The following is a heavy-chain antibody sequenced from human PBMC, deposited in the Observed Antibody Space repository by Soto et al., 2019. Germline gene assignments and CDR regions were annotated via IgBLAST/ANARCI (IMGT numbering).Heavy chain of an antibody. V-gene: IGHV3-74*01. D-gene: IGHD3-22*01. CDR2: IKTDGTYA. Sequence: EVQLVESGGDLVQPGGSLRLSCAASGFTFSTYWMHWVRQAPGKGLLWVSRIKTDGTYATYADSVKGRFTISRDKAKNTLYLQMNSLRVEDSAVYYCAAGGSGYYANWGQGTLVTVFS. CDR1: GFTFSTYW. CDR3: AAGGSGYYAN. J-gene: IGHJ4*02.